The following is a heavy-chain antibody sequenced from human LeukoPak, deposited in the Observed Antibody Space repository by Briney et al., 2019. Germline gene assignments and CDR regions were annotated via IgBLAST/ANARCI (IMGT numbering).Heavy chain of an antibody. CDR3: AKQGTMVRGVIAWFDP. Sequence: GGSLRLSCAASVFTFSSCAMSWVRQAPGKGLGWVSAIRGSGGSTYDADSVKGRFTGARDNSKETLYLQMNSLRAEDTAVYYCAKQGTMVRGVIAWFDPWGQGTLVTVSS. J-gene: IGHJ5*02. V-gene: IGHV3-23*01. CDR1: VFTFSSCA. D-gene: IGHD3-10*01. CDR2: IRGSGGST.